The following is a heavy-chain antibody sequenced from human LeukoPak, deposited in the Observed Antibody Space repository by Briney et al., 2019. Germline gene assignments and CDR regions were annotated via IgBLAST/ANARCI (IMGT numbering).Heavy chain of an antibody. CDR2: ITAIFRTT. CDR1: GGTFNSYA. V-gene: IGHV1-69*13. CDR3: ARHSGYHSTMYLDY. J-gene: IGHJ4*02. D-gene: IGHD3-22*01. Sequence: SVKVSCKTSGGTFNSYAISWVRQAPRQGLEWMGGITAIFRTTNYAQKFQGRVTITADESMSTVYMELSSLRSEDTAVYYCARHSGYHSTMYLDYWGQGTLVTVSS.